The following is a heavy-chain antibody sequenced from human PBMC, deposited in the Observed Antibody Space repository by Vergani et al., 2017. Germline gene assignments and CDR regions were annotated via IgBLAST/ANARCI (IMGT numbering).Heavy chain of an antibody. CDR3: ARDRFYYYYYMDV. V-gene: IGHV3-30*01. Sequence: QVQLVESGGGVVQPGRSLRLSCAASGFTFSSYAMHWVRQAPGKGLEWVAVISYDGSNTYYADSVKGRFTISRDNSKNTLYLQMNSLRAEDTAVYYCARDRFYYYYYMDVWGKGTTVTVSS. CDR1: GFTFSSYA. J-gene: IGHJ6*03. CDR2: ISYDGSNT.